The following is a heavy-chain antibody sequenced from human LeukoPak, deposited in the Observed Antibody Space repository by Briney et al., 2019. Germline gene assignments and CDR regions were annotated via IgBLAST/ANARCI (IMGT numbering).Heavy chain of an antibody. Sequence: SETLSLTCIVSGYSISSGYYWGWIRQPPGKGLEWIGMIHHSGSTYYNPPLKSRVTISLDTSKNQFSLKLTSVTAADTAVYFCARDRYFDAFDIWGQGTVVTVSS. CDR2: IHHSGST. J-gene: IGHJ3*02. V-gene: IGHV4-38-2*02. CDR3: ARDRYFDAFDI. D-gene: IGHD3-16*02. CDR1: GYSISSGYY.